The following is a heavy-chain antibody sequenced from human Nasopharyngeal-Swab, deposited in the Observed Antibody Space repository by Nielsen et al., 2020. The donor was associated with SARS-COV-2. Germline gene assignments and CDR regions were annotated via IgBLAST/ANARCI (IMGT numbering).Heavy chain of an antibody. CDR2: ISSSSSTI. J-gene: IGHJ4*02. CDR3: ARASKTGAAAGLHPFGN. D-gene: IGHD6-13*01. CDR1: GFTFNDYS. V-gene: IGHV3-48*02. Sequence: GESLKISCAASGFTFNDYSMNWVRQAPGTGLEWVSYISSSSSTIYYADSVKGRFTISRDNAQNSLSLQMNSLREEDTAIYYCARASKTGAAAGLHPFGNWGQGTLVTVSS.